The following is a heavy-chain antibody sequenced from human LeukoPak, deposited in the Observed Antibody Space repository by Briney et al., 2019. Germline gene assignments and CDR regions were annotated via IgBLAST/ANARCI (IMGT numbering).Heavy chain of an antibody. D-gene: IGHD1-26*01. CDR1: GYSFTSYW. Sequence: GESLKISCKGSGYSFTSYWIGWVRPMPGKGLEWMGIIYPVDSDTRYSPSFQGQVTISADKSISTAYLQWSSLKASDTAMYYCATPRGEWELLPSSWGQGTMVTVSS. CDR2: IYPVDSDT. J-gene: IGHJ3*01. CDR3: ATPRGEWELLPSS. V-gene: IGHV5-51*01.